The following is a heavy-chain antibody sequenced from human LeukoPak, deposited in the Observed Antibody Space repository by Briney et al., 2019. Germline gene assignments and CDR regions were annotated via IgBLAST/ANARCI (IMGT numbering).Heavy chain of an antibody. J-gene: IGHJ4*02. V-gene: IGHV3-23*01. CDR2: ISVSGHKT. CDR1: GFSFSRYS. D-gene: IGHD3-22*01. Sequence: GGSLRLSRAASGFSFSRYSMSWVRQAPGQGLEWVSGISVSGHKTYHADSVKGRFTISRDNSNNMVYLQMNNLRAEDTAVYYCVKDLVGYDSSGDRDYWGQGTLVTVSS. CDR3: VKDLVGYDSSGDRDY.